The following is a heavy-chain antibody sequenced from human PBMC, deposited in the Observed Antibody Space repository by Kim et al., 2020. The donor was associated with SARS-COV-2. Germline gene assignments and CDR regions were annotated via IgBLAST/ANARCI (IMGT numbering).Heavy chain of an antibody. D-gene: IGHD3-22*01. Sequence: GESLKISCKGSGYSFTSYWISWVRQMPGKGLEWMGRIDPSDSYTNYSPSFQGHVTISADKSISTAYLQWSSLKASDTAMYYCARVRQEGPDSSGYYSYYFDYWGQGTLVTVSS. J-gene: IGHJ4*02. V-gene: IGHV5-10-1*01. CDR3: ARVRQEGPDSSGYYSYYFDY. CDR1: GYSFTSYW. CDR2: IDPSDSYT.